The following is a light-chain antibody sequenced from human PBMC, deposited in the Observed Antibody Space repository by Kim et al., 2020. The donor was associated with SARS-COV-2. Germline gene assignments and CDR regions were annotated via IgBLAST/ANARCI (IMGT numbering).Light chain of an antibody. CDR2: DAS. CDR3: HQYDDFT. CDR1: QDSNNY. J-gene: IGKJ4*01. V-gene: IGKV1-33*01. Sequence: LSASVGDSVTITCRTDQDSNNYLNWYQHTPGKVPNLLIYDASNLEKGVPSRFSRSGSGTHFTLTISGLRPEDVGTYYCHQYDDFTFGGGTKVDIK.